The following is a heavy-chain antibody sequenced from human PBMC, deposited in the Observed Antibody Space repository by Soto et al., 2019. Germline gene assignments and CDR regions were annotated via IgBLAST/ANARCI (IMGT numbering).Heavy chain of an antibody. CDR2: ISGRGGVT. V-gene: IGHV3-23*01. Sequence: EVQLLESGGGLVQPGGSLRLTCVGSGFTFRNQDMRWVRQAPGKGLEWVSGISGRGGVTYYADSVKGRFTISRDNSKNTMYLEKNKLRANGTAVYYCAKDRQFRSYYESAGHYNDWGQGTLVTVSS. CDR1: GFTFRNQD. D-gene: IGHD3-22*01. CDR3: AKDRQFRSYYESAGHYND. J-gene: IGHJ4*02.